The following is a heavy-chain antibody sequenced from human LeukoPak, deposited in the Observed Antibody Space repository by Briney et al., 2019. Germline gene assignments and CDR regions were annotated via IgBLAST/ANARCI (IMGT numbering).Heavy chain of an antibody. CDR2: ISPSGSTI. CDR1: GFXFSSYE. CDR3: AREPDFYFDY. D-gene: IGHD3-3*01. J-gene: IGHJ4*02. V-gene: IGHV3-48*03. Sequence: PGGSLRLSCVASGFXFSSYEIHWVRQAPGKGLEWVSYISPSGSTIYYADSVKGRFTISRDNAKNSLYLQMNSLRADDTAVYYCAREPDFYFDYWGQGTLVTVSS.